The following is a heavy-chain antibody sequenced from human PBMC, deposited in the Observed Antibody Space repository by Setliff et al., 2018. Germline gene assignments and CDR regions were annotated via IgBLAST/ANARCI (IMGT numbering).Heavy chain of an antibody. CDR3: ARDLRTGTTVFYYYYYMDV. CDR1: GGSISSSSYY. Sequence: SETLSLTCTVSGGSISSSSYYWGWIRQPPGKGLEWVGSIYYSGSTYYNPSLKSRVTISVDTSKNQFSLKLSSVTAADTAVYYCARDLRTGTTVFYYYYYMDVWGKGTTVTVSS. V-gene: IGHV4-39*07. CDR2: IYYSGST. J-gene: IGHJ6*03. D-gene: IGHD1-7*01.